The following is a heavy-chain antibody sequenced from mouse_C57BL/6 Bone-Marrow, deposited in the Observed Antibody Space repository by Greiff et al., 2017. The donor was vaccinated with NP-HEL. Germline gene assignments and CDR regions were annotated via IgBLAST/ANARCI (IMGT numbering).Heavy chain of an antibody. CDR2: IHPNSGST. CDR3: ARRRSLYDGSFDY. J-gene: IGHJ2*01. Sequence: QVQLQQPGAELVKPGASVKLSCKASGYTFTSYWMHWVKQRPGQGLEWIGMIHPNSGSTNYNEKFKSKATLTADKSSSTAYMQLSSLTSEDSAVYYCARRRSLYDGSFDYWGQGTTLTVSS. V-gene: IGHV1-64*01. CDR1: GYTFTSYW. D-gene: IGHD2-12*01.